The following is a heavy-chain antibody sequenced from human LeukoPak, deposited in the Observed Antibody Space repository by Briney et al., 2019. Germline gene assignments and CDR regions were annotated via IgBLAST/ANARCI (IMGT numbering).Heavy chain of an antibody. CDR2: IYHSGGT. V-gene: IGHV4-30-2*01. CDR3: ARRGRTGTAN. J-gene: IGHJ4*02. Sequence: SQTLSLTCTVSGGSISSGDYSWSWFRQPPGKGLEWIGYIYHSGGTSYNPSLKSRVTISVDTSKNQFSLKLSSVTAADTAVYYCARRGRTGTANWGQGTLVTVSS. CDR1: GGSISSGDYS. D-gene: IGHD1-7*01.